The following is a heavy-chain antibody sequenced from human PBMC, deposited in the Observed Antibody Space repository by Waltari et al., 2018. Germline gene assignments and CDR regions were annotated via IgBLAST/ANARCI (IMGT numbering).Heavy chain of an antibody. CDR1: GGSISSHN. Sequence: QVQLQESGPGLVKPSETLSLPCTVSGGSISSHNCRWIRQPPGKGLEWIGYSYYSGSTNYNPSLKSRVTISVDTSKNQFSLKLSSVTAADTAGYYCARSPITMVQGVMEDDAFDIWGQGTMVTVSS. D-gene: IGHD3-10*01. CDR2: SYYSGST. CDR3: ARSPITMVQGVMEDDAFDI. J-gene: IGHJ3*02. V-gene: IGHV4-59*11.